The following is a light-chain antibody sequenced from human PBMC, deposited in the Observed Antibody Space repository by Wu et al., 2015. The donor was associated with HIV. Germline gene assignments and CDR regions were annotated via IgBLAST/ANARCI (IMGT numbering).Light chain of an antibody. CDR1: QSVSSD. CDR3: QQYYNWPRT. CDR2: GAS. J-gene: IGKJ1*01. Sequence: EIVLTQSPGTLSVSPGERATLSCRASQSVSSDLAWYQQKPGQAPRLLIYGASTRASGIPARFSGSGSGTEFILTISSLQSEDFAVYYCQQYYNWPRTFGQGTKVEIK. V-gene: IGKV3-15*01.